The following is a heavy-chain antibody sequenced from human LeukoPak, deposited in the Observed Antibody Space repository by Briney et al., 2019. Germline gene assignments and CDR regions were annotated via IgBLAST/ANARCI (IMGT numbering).Heavy chain of an antibody. V-gene: IGHV4-59*01. Sequence: KTSETLSLTCTVSGDSSSDYCWSWIRRSPGKGPEWMGYICNSGSTNYNPSLKSRITISIDTSKNQFSLKVTSVTAADTAVYYCARGHWSDESTTSRFDPWGQGTLVTVSS. CDR1: GDSSSDYC. J-gene: IGHJ5*02. CDR3: ARGHWSDESTTSRFDP. D-gene: IGHD1-1*01. CDR2: ICNSGST.